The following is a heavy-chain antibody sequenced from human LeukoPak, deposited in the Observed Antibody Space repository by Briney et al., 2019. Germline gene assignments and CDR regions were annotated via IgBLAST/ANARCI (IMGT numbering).Heavy chain of an antibody. CDR2: INPNSGGK. Sequence: ASVRVSFKASGYTFTRYYMHWVRQAPGQGREWMGWINPNSGGKKYQLKFQGRVSLTREPPISPAYMEVSTPKSDETAVYYCVRESPSYSRSWYHRHNWFDPWGQGTLVTVSS. V-gene: IGHV1-2*02. D-gene: IGHD6-13*01. CDR1: GYTFTRYY. CDR3: VRESPSYSRSWYHRHNWFDP. J-gene: IGHJ5*02.